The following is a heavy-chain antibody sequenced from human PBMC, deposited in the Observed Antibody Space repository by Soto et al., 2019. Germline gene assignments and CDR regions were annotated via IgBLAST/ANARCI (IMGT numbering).Heavy chain of an antibody. CDR3: ARGANWNYYYYYYGMDV. J-gene: IGHJ6*02. CDR2: ISYDGSNK. CDR1: GFTFSSYA. Sequence: QVQLVESGGGVVQPGRSLRLSCAASGFTFSSYAMHWVRQAPGKGLEWVAVISYDGSNKYYADSVKGRFTISRDNSKNTLYLQMNSLRAEDTAVYYCARGANWNYYYYYYGMDVWGQGTTVTASS. D-gene: IGHD1-7*01. V-gene: IGHV3-30-3*01.